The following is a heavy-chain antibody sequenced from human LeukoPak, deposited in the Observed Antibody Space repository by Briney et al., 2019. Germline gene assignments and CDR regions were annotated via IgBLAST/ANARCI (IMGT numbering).Heavy chain of an antibody. CDR3: ARAPTSPYYYDSSGYYYFDY. CDR2: IYYSGST. CDR1: GGSISSGDYY. Sequence: PSQTLSLTCAVSGGSISSGDYYWSWIRQPPGKGLEWIGYIYYSGSTYYNPSLKSRVTISVDTSKNQFSLKLSSVTAADTAVYYCARAPTSPYYYDSSGYYYFDYWGQGTPVTVSS. J-gene: IGHJ4*02. D-gene: IGHD3-22*01. V-gene: IGHV4-31*11.